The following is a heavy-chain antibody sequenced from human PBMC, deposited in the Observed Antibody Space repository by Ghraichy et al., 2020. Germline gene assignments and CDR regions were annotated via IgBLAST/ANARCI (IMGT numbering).Heavy chain of an antibody. CDR2: INDNGGRT. CDR3: VKDLRGYYSFED. D-gene: IGHD3-3*01. V-gene: IGHV3-64D*06. CDR1: GFIFSDYA. J-gene: IGHJ4*02. Sequence: GESLNISCSASGFIFSDYAIHWVRQAPGKGPEYVSGINDNGGRTHYGDSAQGRFFISRDNSKYTVLLQMSSLRAEDTAIYYCVKDLRGYYSFEDWGQGTLVAVSS.